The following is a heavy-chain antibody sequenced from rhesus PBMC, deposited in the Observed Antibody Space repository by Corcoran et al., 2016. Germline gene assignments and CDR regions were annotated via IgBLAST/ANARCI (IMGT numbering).Heavy chain of an antibody. D-gene: IGHD3-28*01. J-gene: IGHJ3*01. Sequence: QVQLQESGPGVVKPSETLSLTCAASGGSISSGYDWCWSSQPPGQGLEWIGYIYGSSGSPNYKPSLKNRVTSSKDASKNQFSMKLSSVTAADTAVYYCARGDSGYYVGAFDFWGQGLRVTVSS. CDR2: IYGSSGSP. CDR1: GGSISSGYD. CDR3: ARGDSGYYVGAFDF. V-gene: IGHV4-76*01.